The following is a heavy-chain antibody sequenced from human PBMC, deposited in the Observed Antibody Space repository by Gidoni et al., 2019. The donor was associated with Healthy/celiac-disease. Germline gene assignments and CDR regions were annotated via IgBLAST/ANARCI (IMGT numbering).Heavy chain of an antibody. D-gene: IGHD1-1*01. J-gene: IGHJ4*02. V-gene: IGHV4-59*01. Sequence: QVQLQESGPGLVKPSETLSLTCTVSGGSSSSYYWSWIRQPPGKGLEWIGYIYYSGSTNYNPSLKRRVTISVDTSKNQFSLKLSSVTAADTAVYYCARDSWNGFLDYWGQGTLVTVSS. CDR3: ARDSWNGFLDY. CDR2: IYYSGST. CDR1: GGSSSSYY.